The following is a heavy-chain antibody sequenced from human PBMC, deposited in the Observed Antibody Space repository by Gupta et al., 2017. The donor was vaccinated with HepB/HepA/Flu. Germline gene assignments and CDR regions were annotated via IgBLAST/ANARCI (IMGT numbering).Heavy chain of an antibody. CDR3: ARGPGADDAIDY. Sequence: QVQLVESGGGVVQPGRSLRLSCAASGFKLRSYGMNCVLQGPGKGLEWVAVIWHGGKSYSYADSVKGQLTISRDNSKNTLFLQMDSLRTEDTAIYYCARGPGADDAIDYWSQGTLVTVSS. J-gene: IGHJ4*02. CDR1: GFKLRSYG. CDR2: IWHGGKSY. D-gene: IGHD1-26*01. V-gene: IGHV3-33*01.